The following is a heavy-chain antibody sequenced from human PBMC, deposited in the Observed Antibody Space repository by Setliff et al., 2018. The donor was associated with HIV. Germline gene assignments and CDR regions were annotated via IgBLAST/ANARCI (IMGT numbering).Heavy chain of an antibody. Sequence: PGGSLRLSCAASGFTFSNHGMHWVRQAPGKGLEWVAVMSYDGRMKDYADSVKGRFTVSRDNLKRRVYLQMSSLRAEDTAVYFCAKMGIWGDYDILTGSHYFFESWGRGILVTVSS. CDR2: MSYDGRMK. D-gene: IGHD3-9*01. CDR3: AKMGIWGDYDILTGSHYFFES. V-gene: IGHV3-30*18. CDR1: GFTFSNHG. J-gene: IGHJ4*02.